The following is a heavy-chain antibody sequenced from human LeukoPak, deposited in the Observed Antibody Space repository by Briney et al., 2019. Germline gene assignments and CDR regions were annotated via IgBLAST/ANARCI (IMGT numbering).Heavy chain of an antibody. D-gene: IGHD3-10*01. CDR1: GYTFTTHA. J-gene: IGHJ4*02. CDR3: ARMRDSNAGNYFDC. CDR2: IRGYNGNT. Sequence: ASVKVSCQASGYTFTTHAISWVRQASGQGLEWMGWIRGYNGNTNYGQKFQGRITITTDTSRSTTYMELGSLRSDDSAIYYCARMRDSNAGNYFDCWGQGSLVTVSS. V-gene: IGHV1-18*01.